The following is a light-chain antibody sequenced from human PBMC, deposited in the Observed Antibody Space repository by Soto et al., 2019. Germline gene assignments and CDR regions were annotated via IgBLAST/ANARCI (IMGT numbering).Light chain of an antibody. CDR1: QSISSW. J-gene: IGKJ1*01. CDR2: KAS. CDR3: QQYNSYSWT. V-gene: IGKV1-5*03. Sequence: DIQMPQSPSTLSASLGDRFTITCRASQSISSWLAWYQQKPGKAPKLLIYKASSLESGVLSRFSGSGSGTEFTLTISSLQPDDFATYYCQQYNSYSWTFGQGTKVDIK.